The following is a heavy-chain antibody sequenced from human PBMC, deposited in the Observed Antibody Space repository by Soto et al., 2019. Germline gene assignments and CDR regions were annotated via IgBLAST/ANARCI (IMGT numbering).Heavy chain of an antibody. CDR2: IYSGGTT. Sequence: EVQLVESGGGLIQPGGSLRLSCAASGFIVSSNYMSWVRQAPGKGLEWVSVIYSGGTTDYADSVKGRFTISTDNYKNTLYLQMNSLRAEDTAVYYCTRATYDYDGSAYGMDVWGQGTTVTVSS. V-gene: IGHV3-53*01. J-gene: IGHJ6*02. D-gene: IGHD3-16*01. CDR3: TRATYDYDGSAYGMDV. CDR1: GFIVSSNY.